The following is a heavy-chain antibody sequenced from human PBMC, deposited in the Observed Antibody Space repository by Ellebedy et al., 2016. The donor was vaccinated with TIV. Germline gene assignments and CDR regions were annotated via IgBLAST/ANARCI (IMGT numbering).Heavy chain of an antibody. V-gene: IGHV3-7*01. CDR2: IKQDGSEI. CDR1: GFTFSSYW. D-gene: IGHD3-10*01. J-gene: IGHJ3*02. CDR3: ARGAHPAYGSGSYYSRLDAFDI. Sequence: GESLKISCAASGFTFSSYWMSWVRQAPGKGLEWVANIKQDGSEIYYVDSVKGRFTISRDNAKNSLFLQMNNLRAEDTAVYYCARGAHPAYGSGSYYSRLDAFDIWGQGTMVTVSS.